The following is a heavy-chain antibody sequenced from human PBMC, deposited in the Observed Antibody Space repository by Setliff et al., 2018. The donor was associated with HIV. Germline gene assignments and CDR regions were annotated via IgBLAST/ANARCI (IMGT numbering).Heavy chain of an antibody. V-gene: IGHV3-30*03. CDR3: ARDLTTIVTRKVFDI. CDR2: VSYDGSYK. CDR1: GITVSSNY. D-gene: IGHD3-22*01. Sequence: SLRLSCAASGITVSSNYMGWVRQAPGKGLEWVAVVSYDGSYKNYADSVKGRFTISRDNSRSTIYVQMNSLRAEDTAVYYCARDLTTIVTRKVFDIWGQGTKVTVSS. J-gene: IGHJ3*02.